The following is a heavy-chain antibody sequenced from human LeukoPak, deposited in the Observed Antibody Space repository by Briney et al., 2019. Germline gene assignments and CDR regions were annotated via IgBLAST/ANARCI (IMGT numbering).Heavy chain of an antibody. J-gene: IGHJ4*02. CDR3: ARVSDY. CDR1: GFTFSSYA. CDR2: ISYDGSNK. Sequence: GGSLRLSCAASGFTFSSYAMHWVRQAPGKGLVWVAVISYDGSNKYYADSVKGRFTISRDNSKNTLYLQMNSLRAEDTAVYYCARVSDYWGQGTLVTVSS. V-gene: IGHV3-30*04.